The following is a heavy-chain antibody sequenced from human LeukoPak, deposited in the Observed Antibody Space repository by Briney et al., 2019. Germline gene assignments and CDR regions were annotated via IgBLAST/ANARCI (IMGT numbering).Heavy chain of an antibody. CDR1: GGSINSHY. CDR3: ARDSPDGYTHGHYYYNIDV. D-gene: IGHD5-18*01. CDR2: IWSSGGLWSSGGT. V-gene: IGHV4-4*07. Sequence: SETLSLTCTVCGGSINSHYWTWIRQPAGKGLEWIGRIWSSGGLWSSGGTNYNPSLTSRITMSVDTSKNQFSLRLSSVTAADTAVYYCARDSPDGYTHGHYYYNIDVWGKGTTVTVSS. J-gene: IGHJ6*03.